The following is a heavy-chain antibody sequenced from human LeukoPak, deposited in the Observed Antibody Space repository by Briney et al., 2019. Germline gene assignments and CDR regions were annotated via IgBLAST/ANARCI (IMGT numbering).Heavy chain of an antibody. Sequence: SETLSLTCTVSGGSISSYYWSWIRQPPGKGLEWIGYIYYSGSTNYNPSLRSRVTISVDTSKNQFSLKLSSVTAADTAVYYCARDPGSSWYRFDYWGQGTLVTVSS. CDR3: ARDPGSSWYRFDY. CDR1: GGSISSYY. CDR2: IYYSGST. V-gene: IGHV4-59*01. D-gene: IGHD6-13*01. J-gene: IGHJ4*02.